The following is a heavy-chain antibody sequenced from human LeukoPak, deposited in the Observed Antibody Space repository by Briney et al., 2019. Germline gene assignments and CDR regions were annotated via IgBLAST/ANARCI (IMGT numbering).Heavy chain of an antibody. Sequence: GGSLRPSCAASGFTFSHYGMHGGRQTPGAGLGWVAVIWSDGSDKYYAKSVKGRFTISRDNSKNSLFLQMNSLRAEDTAVYYCAKDAQRGFDYSNSLQNWGQGILVTVSS. J-gene: IGHJ1*01. CDR1: GFTFSHYG. D-gene: IGHD4-11*01. CDR2: IWSDGSDK. CDR3: AKDAQRGFDYSNSLQN. V-gene: IGHV3-33*06.